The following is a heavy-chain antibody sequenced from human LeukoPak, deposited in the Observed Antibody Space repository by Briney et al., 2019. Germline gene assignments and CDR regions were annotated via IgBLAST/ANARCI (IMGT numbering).Heavy chain of an antibody. D-gene: IGHD2-2*02. CDR3: ALVVPAAISGDF. Sequence: ASVNVSCKASGYTFTDYYIQWVRQAPGQGLEWMGWISPNRGGTKYAQNFQGRVTMTRDTSISTADMELIRLRSDYTAVYYCALVVPAAISGDFWGRGTRVTVST. CDR1: GYTFTDYY. V-gene: IGHV1-2*02. J-gene: IGHJ4*02. CDR2: ISPNRGGT.